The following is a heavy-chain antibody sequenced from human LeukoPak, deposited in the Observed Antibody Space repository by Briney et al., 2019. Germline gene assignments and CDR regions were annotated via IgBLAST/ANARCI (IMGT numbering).Heavy chain of an antibody. CDR2: IYYSGST. CDR3: ARVTTGSSSWFDY. D-gene: IGHD6-13*01. Sequence: SEALSLTCTVSGGSISSYYWSWIRQPPGEGLEWIGYIYYSGSTNYNPSLKSRVTISVDTSKNQFSLKLSSVTAADTAVYYCARVTTGSSSWFDYWGQGTLVTVSS. V-gene: IGHV4-59*01. J-gene: IGHJ4*02. CDR1: GGSISSYY.